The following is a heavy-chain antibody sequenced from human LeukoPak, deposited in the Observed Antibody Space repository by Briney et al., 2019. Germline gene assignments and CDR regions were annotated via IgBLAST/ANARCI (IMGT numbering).Heavy chain of an antibody. CDR1: GITFSSYG. J-gene: IGHJ4*02. Sequence: PGGSLRLSCAASGITFSSYGMHWVRQAPGKGLEWVAFIRYDGSNKYYADSVKGRFTISRDNSKNTLYLQMNSLRAEDTAVYYCAKEKISYSSSSGQGYWGQGTLVTVSS. CDR3: AKEKISYSSSSGQGY. D-gene: IGHD6-6*01. CDR2: IRYDGSNK. V-gene: IGHV3-30*02.